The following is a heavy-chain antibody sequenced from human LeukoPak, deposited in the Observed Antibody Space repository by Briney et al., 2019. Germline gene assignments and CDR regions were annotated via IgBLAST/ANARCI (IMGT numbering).Heavy chain of an antibody. Sequence: SETLSLTCTVSGYSISSGYYWGWIRQPPGKGLEWIGSIYHSGSTNYNPSLKSRVTISVDTSKNQFSLKLSSVTAADTAVYFCARGFRGDNFDYWGKGTLVTVSS. CDR3: ARGFRGDNFDY. CDR1: GYSISSGYY. V-gene: IGHV4-38-2*02. D-gene: IGHD3-10*01. J-gene: IGHJ4*02. CDR2: IYHSGST.